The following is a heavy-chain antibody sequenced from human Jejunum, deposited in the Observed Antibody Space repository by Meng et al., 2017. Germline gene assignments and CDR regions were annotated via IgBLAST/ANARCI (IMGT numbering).Heavy chain of an antibody. CDR3: ARFRPFDY. V-gene: IGHV3-7*01. Sequence: EVQVVESGGGLVQPGESLRLSCAASGFRFSGYWMSWLRQAPGKGLEWVANINEDGSEQFYADSVKGRFSISRDNGKNSLYLHMKSLRPEDTALYYCARFRPFDYWGQGTLVTVSS. CDR2: INEDGSEQ. CDR1: GFRFSGYW. J-gene: IGHJ4*02.